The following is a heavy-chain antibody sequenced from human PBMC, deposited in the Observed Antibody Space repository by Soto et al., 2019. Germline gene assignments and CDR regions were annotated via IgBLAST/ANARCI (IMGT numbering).Heavy chain of an antibody. D-gene: IGHD3-16*02. V-gene: IGHV4-39*01. CDR1: VRSISSSSYY. J-gene: IGHJ6*02. Sequence: PSETLSLPCTVSVRSISSSSYYWGWILQPPGKGLEWIGSIYYSGSTYYNPSLKSRVTISVDTSKNQFSLKLSSVTAADTAVYYCARLMITFGGVIVIPSYGMDVWGQGTTVTVSS. CDR2: IYYSGST. CDR3: ARLMITFGGVIVIPSYGMDV.